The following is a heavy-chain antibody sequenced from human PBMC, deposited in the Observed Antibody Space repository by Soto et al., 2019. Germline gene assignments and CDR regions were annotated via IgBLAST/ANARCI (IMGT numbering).Heavy chain of an antibody. V-gene: IGHV4-59*01. D-gene: IGHD2-15*01. CDR1: GGSISSNY. J-gene: IGHJ5*02. CDR2: IYYSGST. CDR3: ARLYWSGGSCYHGNWIDP. Sequence: PSETLSLTCTVSGGSISSNYWSWIRQPPGKGLEWIAYIYYSGSTNYNPSLKSRVTISVDTSKNQFSLKLSSVTAADTAVYYCARLYWSGGSCYHGNWIDPWGQGTRVTVSS.